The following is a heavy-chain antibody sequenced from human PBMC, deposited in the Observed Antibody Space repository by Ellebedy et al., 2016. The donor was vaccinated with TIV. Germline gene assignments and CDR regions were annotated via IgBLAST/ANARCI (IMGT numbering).Heavy chain of an antibody. CDR2: IYYSGST. J-gene: IGHJ3*02. Sequence: GSLRLSCTVSGGSISSPNYYWGWIRQPPGRGLEWIGSIYYSGSTNYNPFLKSRVTIFVDTSKNHLSLKLSSVTAADTAVYYCARPGMPLLFDAFEIWGQGTMVTVSS. D-gene: IGHD1-14*01. V-gene: IGHV4-39*02. CDR3: ARPGMPLLFDAFEI. CDR1: GGSISSPNYY.